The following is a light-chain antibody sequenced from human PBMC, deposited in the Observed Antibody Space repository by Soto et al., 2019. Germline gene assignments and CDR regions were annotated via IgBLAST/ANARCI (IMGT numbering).Light chain of an antibody. CDR2: EVI. CDR3: SSYAGSNNLHVL. J-gene: IGLJ2*01. CDR1: SSDVGGYEY. Sequence: QSALTQPPSASGSPGQSVTISCTGSSSDVGGYEYVSWYQQHPGKAPKLIIYEVIKRPSGVPDRFSGFKSGNTASLTVSGLPAEDGADYYCSSYAGSNNLHVLFGGGTKLTVL. V-gene: IGLV2-8*01.